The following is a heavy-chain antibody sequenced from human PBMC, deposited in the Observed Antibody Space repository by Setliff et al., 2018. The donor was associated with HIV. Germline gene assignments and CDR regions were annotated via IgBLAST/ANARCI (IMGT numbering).Heavy chain of an antibody. V-gene: IGHV4-34*01. Sequence: SETLSLTCAVYGGSLSGYYWTWIRQPPGKGLEWIGETNHSGSTNYNPSLKSRVTISIDTSKNQFSLKLSSVTAANTAMYYCARGRMATVLIRNWIDPWGQGSLVTVSS. D-gene: IGHD4-4*01. CDR1: GGSLSGYY. CDR3: ARGRMATVLIRNWIDP. J-gene: IGHJ5*02. CDR2: TNHSGST.